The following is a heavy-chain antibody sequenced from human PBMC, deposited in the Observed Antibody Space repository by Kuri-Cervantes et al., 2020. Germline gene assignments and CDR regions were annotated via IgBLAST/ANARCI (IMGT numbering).Heavy chain of an antibody. CDR3: ARGPGAGTTFDY. J-gene: IGHJ4*02. CDR1: GGSISSSSYY. D-gene: IGHD1-7*01. V-gene: IGHV4-39*07. Sequence: SETLSLTCTVSGGSISSSSYYWGWIRQTPGKGLEWIGEINHSGSTNYNPSLKSRVTISVDTSKNQFSLKLRSVTPADTAVYYCARGPGAGTTFDYWGQGTLVTVSS. CDR2: INHSGST.